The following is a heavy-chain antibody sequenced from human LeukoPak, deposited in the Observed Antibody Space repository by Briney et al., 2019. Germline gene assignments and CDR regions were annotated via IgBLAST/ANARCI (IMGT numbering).Heavy chain of an antibody. CDR2: ISSSSSTI. Sequence: PGGSLRLSCAASGFTFSSYSMNWVRQAPGKGLEWVSYISSSSSTIYYADSVKGRFTISRDNAKNSLYLQMNSLRAEDTAVYYCARDPTHKWLRLTLYYYYYMDVWGKVTTVTVSS. CDR1: GFTFSSYS. D-gene: IGHD5-12*01. J-gene: IGHJ6*03. V-gene: IGHV3-48*01. CDR3: ARDPTHKWLRLTLYYYYYMDV.